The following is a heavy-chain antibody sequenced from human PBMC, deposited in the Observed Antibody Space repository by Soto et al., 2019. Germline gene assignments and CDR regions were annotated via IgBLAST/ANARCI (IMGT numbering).Heavy chain of an antibody. Sequence: QVQLQESGPGLVKPSQTLSLTCTVSGGSISSGGYYWSWIRQHPGKGLEWIGYIYYSGSTYYNPSSKSRVTISVDTSKNQCPLKLSSVTAADPAVYYCARGPWDEYGSGSYFDYWGQGTLVTVSS. CDR2: IYYSGST. V-gene: IGHV4-31*03. CDR1: GGSISSGGYY. D-gene: IGHD3-10*01. CDR3: ARGPWDEYGSGSYFDY. J-gene: IGHJ4*02.